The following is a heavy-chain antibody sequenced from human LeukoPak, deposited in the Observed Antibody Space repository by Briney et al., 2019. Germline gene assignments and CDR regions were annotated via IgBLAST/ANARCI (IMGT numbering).Heavy chain of an antibody. J-gene: IGHJ3*02. CDR3: PRDVKGYCSGGCCYPDAFDI. CDR1: GFTFSSYW. D-gene: IGHD2-15*01. Sequence: PGGSLRLSCAASGFTFSSYWMHWVRQAPGKGLVWVSRINSDGSSTSYADSVKGRFTISRDNAKNTLYLQINSLRAEDTAVYYCPRDVKGYCSGGCCYPDAFDIWGKGTMVTVSS. CDR2: INSDGSST. V-gene: IGHV3-74*01.